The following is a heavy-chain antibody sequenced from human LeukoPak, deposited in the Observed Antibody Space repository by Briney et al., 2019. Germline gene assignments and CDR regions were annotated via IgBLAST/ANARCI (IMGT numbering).Heavy chain of an antibody. CDR3: MNYDDSSDLWGY. CDR2: MRSKTQNYAT. Sequence: GGSLRLSCAASGFTFSDSGMHWVRQAPGKGLEWVGRMRSKTQNYATAYAASVKGRFTISRDDSKNTAFLQMNSLKTEDTAVYYCMNYDDSSDLWGYWGQGTLVTVSS. D-gene: IGHD3-22*01. J-gene: IGHJ4*02. CDR1: GFTFSDSG. V-gene: IGHV3-73*01.